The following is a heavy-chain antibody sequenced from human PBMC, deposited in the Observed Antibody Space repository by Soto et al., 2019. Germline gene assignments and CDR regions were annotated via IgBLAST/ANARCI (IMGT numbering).Heavy chain of an antibody. D-gene: IGHD6-19*01. CDR1: GGSISSSSYY. J-gene: IGHJ6*02. CDR3: AISVAGPDSYYYYGMDV. CDR2: IYYSGST. V-gene: IGHV4-39*01. Sequence: SETVSLTCTVSGGSISSSSYYWGWIRQPPGKGLEWIGSIYYSGSTYYNPSLKSRVTISVDTSKNQFSLKLSSVTAADTAVYYCAISVAGPDSYYYYGMDVCGQGTTVTVSS.